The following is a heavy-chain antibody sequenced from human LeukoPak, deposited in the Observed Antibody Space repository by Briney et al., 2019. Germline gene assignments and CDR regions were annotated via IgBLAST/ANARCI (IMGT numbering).Heavy chain of an antibody. J-gene: IGHJ4*02. CDR2: ISGSGGST. CDR1: GFTFSSYA. CDR3: AKDYYDFWSGYRGDYFDY. V-gene: IGHV3-23*01. D-gene: IGHD3-3*01. Sequence: TGGSLRLSCAASGFTFSSYAMSWVRQAPGKGLEWVSAISGSGGSTYYADSVKGRFTISRDNSKNTLYLQMNSLRAEDTAVYYCAKDYYDFWSGYRGDYFDYWGQGTLVTVSS.